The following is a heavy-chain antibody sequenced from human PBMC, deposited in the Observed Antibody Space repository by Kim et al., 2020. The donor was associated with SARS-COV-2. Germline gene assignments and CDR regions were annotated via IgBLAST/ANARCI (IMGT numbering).Heavy chain of an antibody. CDR3: ARRQLKRITIFGVFIGGGHFDY. CDR2: IYYSGST. J-gene: IGHJ4*02. Sequence: SETLSLTCTVSGGSISSGDYYWSWIRQPPGKGLEWIGYIYYSGSTYYNPSLKSRVTISVDTSKNQFSLKLSSVTAADTAVYYCARRQLKRITIFGVFIGGGHFDYWGQGTLVTVSS. V-gene: IGHV4-30-4*01. CDR1: GGSISSGDYY. D-gene: IGHD3-3*01.